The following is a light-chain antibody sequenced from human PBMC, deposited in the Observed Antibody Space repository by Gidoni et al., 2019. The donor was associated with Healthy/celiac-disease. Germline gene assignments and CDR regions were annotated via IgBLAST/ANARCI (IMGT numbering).Light chain of an antibody. CDR3: SALDSSLSVCWV. CDR2: RNN. Sequence: QAGLTQPPSVSKGLRQTATPTCTGNSNIVGNQGAAWLQPHQGHPPKLLSYRNNNRPSGISERFSASRSGNTASLTITGLQPEDEADYYCSALDSSLSVCWVFGGGTKLTVL. CDR1: SNIVGNQG. V-gene: IGLV10-54*02. J-gene: IGLJ3*02.